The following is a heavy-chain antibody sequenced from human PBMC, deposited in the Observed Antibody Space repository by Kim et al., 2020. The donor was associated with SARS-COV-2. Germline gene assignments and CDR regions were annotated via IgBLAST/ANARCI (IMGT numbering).Heavy chain of an antibody. Sequence: GGSLRLSCAASGITFSSYGMHWVRQAPGKGLEWVAVISYDGSNKNYADSVKGRFTISRDNSKNTLYLQMNSLRDEDTAVYYCAKDLKMGHGSGWYYHYYG. J-gene: IGHJ6*01. CDR1: GITFSSYG. CDR3: AKDLKMGHGSGWYYHYYG. CDR2: ISYDGSNK. D-gene: IGHD6-19*01. V-gene: IGHV3-30*18.